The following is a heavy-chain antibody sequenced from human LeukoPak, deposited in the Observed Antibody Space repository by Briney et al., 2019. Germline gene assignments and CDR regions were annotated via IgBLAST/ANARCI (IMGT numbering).Heavy chain of an antibody. D-gene: IGHD1-26*01. CDR2: ISASGP. CDR3: AGDRRTSGWYAS. CDR1: GFTFSRLA. Sequence: PGGSLRLSCAASGFTFSRLAMTWVRQAPGKGLEWVSTISASGPYYADAVRGRFTISRDNSRNTLSLQMDSLRAEDTAVYYCAGDRRTSGWYASWGQGTLVTVSS. J-gene: IGHJ5*01. V-gene: IGHV3-23*01.